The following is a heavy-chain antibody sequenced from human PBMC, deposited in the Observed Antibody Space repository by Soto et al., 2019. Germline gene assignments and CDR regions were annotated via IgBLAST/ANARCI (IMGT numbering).Heavy chain of an antibody. V-gene: IGHV4-39*01. J-gene: IGHJ4*02. CDR2: VYYRVRS. CDR1: GGSVTNSSYY. Sequence: SETLSLTCTVSGGSVTNSSYYGGWILQSPGKGLEWIGSVYYRVRSYSKSSVKSRVTISVDTSKNQFSLNLNSVTASDTAVYFCVRQRTTVITQAYFEYWGPGAMVTVSS. D-gene: IGHD4-4*01. CDR3: VRQRTTVITQAYFEY.